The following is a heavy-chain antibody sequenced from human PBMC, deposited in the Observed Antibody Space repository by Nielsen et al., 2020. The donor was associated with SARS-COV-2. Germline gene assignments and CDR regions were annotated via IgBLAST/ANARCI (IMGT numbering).Heavy chain of an antibody. D-gene: IGHD6-6*01. V-gene: IGHV3-30*04. CDR2: ISYDGNE. CDR3: ARETIDHTSSFVDY. CDR1: GFTFSNFA. Sequence: GESLKISCAASGFTFSNFAMHWVRPAPGKGLEWMTIISYDGNEHYADSVKGRFTISRDNSKSTVFLQMNSLKLEDTAVYYCARETIDHTSSFVDYWGQGTLVTVSS. J-gene: IGHJ4*02.